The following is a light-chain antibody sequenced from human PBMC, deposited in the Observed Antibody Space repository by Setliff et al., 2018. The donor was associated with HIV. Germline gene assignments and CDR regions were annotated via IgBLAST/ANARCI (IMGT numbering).Light chain of an antibody. CDR2: QAS. Sequence: QSVLTQSASVSGSPGQSITISCTGTSGDVGRYNLVSWYQQQPGKPPKLMIYQASKRPSGVSNRFSGSKSGNTASLTISGLQAEDEADYYCCSNTGSNTYVFGTGTKV. CDR1: SGDVGRYNL. J-gene: IGLJ1*01. V-gene: IGLV2-23*01. CDR3: CSNTGSNTYV.